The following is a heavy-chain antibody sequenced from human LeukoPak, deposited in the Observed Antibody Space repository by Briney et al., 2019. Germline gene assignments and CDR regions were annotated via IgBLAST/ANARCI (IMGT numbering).Heavy chain of an antibody. CDR1: GFTFDDYA. CDR2: ISWNSGSI. J-gene: IGHJ4*02. Sequence: GGSLRLSCAASGFTFDDYAMHWARQAPGKGLEWVSGISWNSGSIGYADSVKGRFTISRDNAKNSLYLQMNSLRAEDTAVYYCARYSSGYYPGFDYWGQGTLVTVSS. CDR3: ARYSSGYYPGFDY. V-gene: IGHV3-9*01. D-gene: IGHD3-22*01.